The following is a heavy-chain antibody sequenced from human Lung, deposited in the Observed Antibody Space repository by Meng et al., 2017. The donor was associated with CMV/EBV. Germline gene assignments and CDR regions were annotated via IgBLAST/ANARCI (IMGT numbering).Heavy chain of an antibody. V-gene: IGHV1-2*02. CDR2: INPKSGGT. J-gene: IGHJ3*02. Sequence: ASVKVSCKASRYTFSDYYMHWVRQAPGQGLEWMGWINPKSGGTNYAQTFQGRVTMTRDTSISTAYMELGSLRSDDTAVYYCARKLVVPAAIRNDAFDIWGQGTMVTVSS. CDR3: ARKLVVPAAIRNDAFDI. CDR1: RYTFSDYY. D-gene: IGHD2-2*02.